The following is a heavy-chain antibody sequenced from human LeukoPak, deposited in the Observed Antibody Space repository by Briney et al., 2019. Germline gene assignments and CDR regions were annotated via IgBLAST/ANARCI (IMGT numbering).Heavy chain of an antibody. Sequence: GGSLRLSCATSGFPFSDYYMSWISQTPGKGLEWVSYISGTSSYTDYADSVKGRFTISRDSAKNSLYLQMNSLRAEDTAVYYCARERGTSGSNYFDYWGQGTLVTVSS. D-gene: IGHD3-10*01. CDR1: GFPFSDYY. J-gene: IGHJ4*02. CDR3: ARERGTSGSNYFDY. V-gene: IGHV3-11*05. CDR2: ISGTSSYT.